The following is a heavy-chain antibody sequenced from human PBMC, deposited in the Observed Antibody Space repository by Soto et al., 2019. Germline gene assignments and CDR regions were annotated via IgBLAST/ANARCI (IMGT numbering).Heavy chain of an antibody. J-gene: IGHJ4*02. CDR3: SRGVGTTNQF. D-gene: IGHD2-21*02. V-gene: IGHV4-61*01. CDR2: FFYSGT. Sequence: PSESRSLTCTSSWVAVKSATYDLGWLRQPPGKGLEWIGFFFYSGTNYNPPLRCRVTISLDRSKNLFSLVLRFLTVAGSAVYDCSRGVGTTNQFWGKGALVTVFS. CDR1: WVAVKSATYD.